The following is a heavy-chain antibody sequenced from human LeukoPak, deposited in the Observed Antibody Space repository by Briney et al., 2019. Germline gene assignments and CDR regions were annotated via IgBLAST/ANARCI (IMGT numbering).Heavy chain of an antibody. Sequence: GSLRLSCAASGFTFSSYSMNWVRQAPGKGLEWVSYISSSSSTIYYADSVKGRFTISRDNAKNSLYLQMNSLRAEDTAVYYCARGSSSRYMMVVWGQGTLVTVSS. CDR2: ISSSSSTI. D-gene: IGHD6-13*01. CDR1: GFTFSSYS. J-gene: IGHJ4*02. V-gene: IGHV3-48*01. CDR3: ARGSSSRYMMVV.